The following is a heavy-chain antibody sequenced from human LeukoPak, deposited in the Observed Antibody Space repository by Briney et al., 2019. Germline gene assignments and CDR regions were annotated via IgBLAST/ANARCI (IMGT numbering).Heavy chain of an antibody. J-gene: IGHJ4*02. CDR3: ARGRSKWLRNFDY. V-gene: IGHV4-34*01. CDR2: INHSGST. Sequence: PSETLSLTCAVYGGSFSGYYWSWIRQPPGKGLEWIGEINHSGSTNYNPPLKSRVTISVDTSKNQFSLKLSSVTAADTAVYYCARGRSKWLRNFDYWGQGTLVTVSS. CDR1: GGSFSGYY. D-gene: IGHD5-12*01.